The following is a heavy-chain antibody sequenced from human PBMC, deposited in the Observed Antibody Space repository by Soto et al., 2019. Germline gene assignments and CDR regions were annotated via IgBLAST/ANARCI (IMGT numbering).Heavy chain of an antibody. D-gene: IGHD3-10*01. Sequence: SETLSLTCTVSGGSISSGGYYWSWIRQHPGKGLEWIGYIYYSGSTYYNPSLKSRVTISVDTSKNQFSLKLSSVTAADTAVYYCARDDVRSRGYFDYWGQGTLVTVSS. CDR2: IYYSGST. V-gene: IGHV4-31*03. CDR3: ARDDVRSRGYFDY. J-gene: IGHJ4*02. CDR1: GGSISSGGYY.